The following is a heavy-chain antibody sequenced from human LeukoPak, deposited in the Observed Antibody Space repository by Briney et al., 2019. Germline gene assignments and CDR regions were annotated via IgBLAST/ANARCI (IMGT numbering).Heavy chain of an antibody. J-gene: IGHJ4*02. CDR2: IYHSGST. CDR1: GGSISSSNW. CDR3: ARTRYYYNSRSYGAPYYFDY. V-gene: IGHV4-4*02. D-gene: IGHD3-10*01. Sequence: SGTLSLTCAVSGGSISSSNWWSWVRQPPGKGLEWIGEIYHSGSTNYNPSLKSRVTISVDKSKNQFSLKLSSVTAADTAVYYCARTRYYYNSRSYGAPYYFDYWGQGTLVTVSS.